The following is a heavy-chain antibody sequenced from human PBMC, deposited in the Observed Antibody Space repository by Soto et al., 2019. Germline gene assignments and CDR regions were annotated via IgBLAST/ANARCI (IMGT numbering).Heavy chain of an antibody. Sequence: QVQLQESGPGLVKPSETLSLTCIVSGGSISNYYWSWIRQPPGKGLEWIGYIYYSGGTNYNPSLTGRVTITVDTSKNQFALKLSSVTAADTAVYYCARHRYSYGVYYFDYWGQGTLVTVSS. V-gene: IGHV4-59*08. CDR1: GGSISNYY. J-gene: IGHJ4*02. D-gene: IGHD5-18*01. CDR2: IYYSGGT. CDR3: ARHRYSYGVYYFDY.